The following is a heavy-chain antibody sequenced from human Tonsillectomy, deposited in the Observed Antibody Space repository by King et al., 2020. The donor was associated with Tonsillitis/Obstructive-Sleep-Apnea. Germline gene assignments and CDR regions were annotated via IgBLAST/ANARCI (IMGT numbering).Heavy chain of an antibody. Sequence: VQLVESGGGLVQPGGSLRLSCAASGFTFSSYEMNWVRQSPGKGLEWVSYIGTSGSPIYYADSVKGRFTISRDNAKNSLNLQMNSLRAEDTAVYYCARGYYYDSSAYYPSPWGQGTLVTVSS. J-gene: IGHJ5*02. CDR1: GFTFSSYE. D-gene: IGHD3-22*01. V-gene: IGHV3-48*03. CDR3: ARGYYYDSSAYYPSP. CDR2: IGTSGSPI.